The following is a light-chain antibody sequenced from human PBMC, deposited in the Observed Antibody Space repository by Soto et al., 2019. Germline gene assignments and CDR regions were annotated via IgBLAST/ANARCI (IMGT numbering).Light chain of an antibody. J-gene: IGKJ2*01. CDR1: QGFEHREGNTS. V-gene: IGKV2-24*01. CDR2: KIS. CDR3: MQATQYPRT. Sequence: DIGLTKTPLSSPVTFGKPPPISGRSIQGFEHREGNTSLNWVQQRPGQPPRLLIYKISNRFSGVPDRFSGSGAGTDFTLKISRVEAEDVGVYYCMQATQYPRTFGQGTKLEIK.